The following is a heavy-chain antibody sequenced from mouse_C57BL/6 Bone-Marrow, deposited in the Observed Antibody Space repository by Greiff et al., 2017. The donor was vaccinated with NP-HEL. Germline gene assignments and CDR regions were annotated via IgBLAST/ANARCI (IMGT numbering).Heavy chain of an antibody. V-gene: IGHV1-54*01. CDR3: ARSPLAY. Sequence: VQLQQSGAELVRPGTSVKVSCKASGYAFTHYLIEWVKQRPGQGLEWIGVINPGSGGTNYNEKFKGKATLTADKSSSTAYMQLSSLTSEDSAVYFCARSPLAYWGQGTLVTVSA. CDR2: INPGSGGT. J-gene: IGHJ3*01. CDR1: GYAFTHYL.